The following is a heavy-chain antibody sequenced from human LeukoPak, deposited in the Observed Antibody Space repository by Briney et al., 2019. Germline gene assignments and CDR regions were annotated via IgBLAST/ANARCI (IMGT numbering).Heavy chain of an antibody. CDR3: AKGYYGSGSYYNVDAFDI. CDR1: GFTFGDYG. J-gene: IGHJ3*02. Sequence: GGSLRLSCAASGFTFGDYGMSWVRQAPGKGLEWVSGINWNGGSTGYADSVKGRFSISRDNAKNSLYLQMNSLRAEDTALYYCAKGYYGSGSYYNVDAFDIWGQGTMVTVSS. CDR2: INWNGGST. D-gene: IGHD3-10*01. V-gene: IGHV3-20*04.